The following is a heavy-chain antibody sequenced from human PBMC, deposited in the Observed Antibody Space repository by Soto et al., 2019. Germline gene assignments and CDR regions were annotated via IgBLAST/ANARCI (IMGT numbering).Heavy chain of an antibody. J-gene: IGHJ4*02. CDR2: ISSSSSTI. CDR3: ARDQVAVAGTFDY. CDR1: GFTFSSYS. D-gene: IGHD6-19*01. V-gene: IGHV3-48*01. Sequence: ESGGGLVQPGGSLRLSCAASGFTFSSYSMNWVRQAPGKGLEWVSYISSSSSTIYYADSVKGRFTISRDNAKNSLYLQMNSLRAEDTAVYYCARDQVAVAGTFDYWGQGTLVTVSS.